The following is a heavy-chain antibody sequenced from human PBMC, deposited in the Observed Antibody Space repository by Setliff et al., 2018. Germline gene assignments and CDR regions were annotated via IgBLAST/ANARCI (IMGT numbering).Heavy chain of an antibody. D-gene: IGHD3-3*01. CDR1: GFRFTAHK. CDR3: ARESIASGFLFYSHYLDF. V-gene: IGHV1-2*02. Sequence: GASVKVSCKTSGFRFTAHKFHWVRQAPGQGLEWMGWTDAIGGVTRYAQKFQDRITMTGDPSTATAFMELNTLASDDTAVYFCARESIASGFLFYSHYLDFWGSGTRVTVSS. CDR2: TDAIGGVT. J-gene: IGHJ6*03.